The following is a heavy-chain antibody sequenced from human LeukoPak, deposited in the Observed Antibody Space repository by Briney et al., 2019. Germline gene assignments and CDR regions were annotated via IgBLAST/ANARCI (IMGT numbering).Heavy chain of an antibody. CDR2: INPNSGGT. CDR3: ARGQLDSSGSSPNDY. CDR1: GYTFTGYY. J-gene: IGHJ4*02. Sequence: ASVKVSCKASGYTFTGYYMHWVRQAPGQGLEWMGWINPNSGGTNYAQKFQGRVTMTRDTSISTAYMELSRLRSDDTAVYYCARGQLDSSGSSPNDYWGQGTLVSVSS. V-gene: IGHV1-2*02. D-gene: IGHD6-19*01.